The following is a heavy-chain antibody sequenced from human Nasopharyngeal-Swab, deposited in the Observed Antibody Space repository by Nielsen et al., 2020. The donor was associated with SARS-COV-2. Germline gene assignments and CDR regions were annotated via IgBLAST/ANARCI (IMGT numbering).Heavy chain of an antibody. CDR3: ARGPYVDYFDY. Sequence: GESLKISCAASGFTFSSYSMNWVRQAPGKGLEWVSSISSSSSYIYYADSVKGRFTISRDNAKNSLYLQMNSLRAEDTAVYYCARGPYVDYFDYWGQGTLVTVSS. V-gene: IGHV3-21*01. CDR2: ISSSSSYI. CDR1: GFTFSSYS. D-gene: IGHD3-16*01. J-gene: IGHJ4*02.